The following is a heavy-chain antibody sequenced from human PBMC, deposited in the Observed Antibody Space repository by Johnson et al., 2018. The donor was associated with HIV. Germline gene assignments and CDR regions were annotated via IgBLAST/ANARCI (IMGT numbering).Heavy chain of an antibody. CDR3: VRGSLTDDSFAD. J-gene: IGHJ3*01. CDR1: GFTVSSTY. D-gene: IGHD2-8*01. Sequence: VQLVESGGDLIQPGGSLRLSCAASGFTVSSTYMSWVRQAPGKGLEWLSVLYSGGDNTPYTDSVKGRFTISRDNSKNTLYLQMNSLRAEDTAIYYCVRGSLTDDSFADWGQGTMVLVSS. CDR2: LYSGGDNT. V-gene: IGHV3-53*01.